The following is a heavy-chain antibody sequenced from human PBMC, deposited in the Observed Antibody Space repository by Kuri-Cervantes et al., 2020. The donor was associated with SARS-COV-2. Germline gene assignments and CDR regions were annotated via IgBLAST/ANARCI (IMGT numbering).Heavy chain of an antibody. J-gene: IGHJ4*02. CDR1: GFTFSSYS. D-gene: IGHD6-6*01. V-gene: IGHV3-21*01. Sequence: GESLKISCAASGFTFSSYSMNWVRQAPGKGLEWVSSISSSSSYIYYADSVKGRFTISRDNAKNSLYLQMNSLRAEDTAVYYCARGSSSTYFDYWGQGTLVTDSS. CDR3: ARGSSSTYFDY. CDR2: ISSSSSYI.